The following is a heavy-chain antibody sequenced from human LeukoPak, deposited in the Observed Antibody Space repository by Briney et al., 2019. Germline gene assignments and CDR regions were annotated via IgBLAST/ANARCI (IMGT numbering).Heavy chain of an antibody. CDR3: ARSRIAVALDAFDI. J-gene: IGHJ3*02. V-gene: IGHV4-4*09. CDR2: IYTSGST. CDR1: GGSISGYY. Sequence: PSETLSLTCTVSGGSISGYYWSWIRQPPGKGLEWIGYIYTSGSTNYNPSLKSRVTISVDTSKNQFSLKLSSVTAADTAVYYCARSRIAVALDAFDIWGQGTMVTVSS. D-gene: IGHD6-19*01.